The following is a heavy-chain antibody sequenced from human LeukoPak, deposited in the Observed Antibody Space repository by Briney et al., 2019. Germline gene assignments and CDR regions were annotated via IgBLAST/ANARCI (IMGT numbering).Heavy chain of an antibody. D-gene: IGHD2-2*01. CDR2: ISSSGSTI. CDR1: GFTFSDYY. CDR3: ATCSGTSCYGRGDAFDI. Sequence: GGSLRLSCAASGFTFSDYYMSWIRQAPGKGLEWVSYISSSGSTIYYADSVKGRFTISRDNAKNSLYLQMNSLRAEDTAVYYCATCSGTSCYGRGDAFDIWCQGTRATVTS. V-gene: IGHV3-11*04. J-gene: IGHJ3*02.